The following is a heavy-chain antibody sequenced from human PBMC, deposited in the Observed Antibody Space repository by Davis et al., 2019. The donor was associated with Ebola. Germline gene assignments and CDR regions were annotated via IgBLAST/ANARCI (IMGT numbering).Heavy chain of an antibody. D-gene: IGHD3-10*01. CDR3: VKVLGPGYFDY. Sequence: GGSLRLSCEASGFTFSSYGMHWVRQAPGKGLEWVAVIWYDGSNKYYADSVKGRFNISRDNSKNTLYLQMSSLRAEDTAVDYCVKVLGPGYFDYWGQGTLVTVSS. CDR2: IWYDGSNK. V-gene: IGHV3-30*02. CDR1: GFTFSSYG. J-gene: IGHJ4*02.